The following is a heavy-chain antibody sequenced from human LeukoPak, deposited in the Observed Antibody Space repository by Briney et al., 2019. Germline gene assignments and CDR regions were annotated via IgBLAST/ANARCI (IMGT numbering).Heavy chain of an antibody. CDR2: TYYRSKWYN. CDR3: ARLWFGELAYYYSGMDV. V-gene: IGHV6-1*01. CDR1: GDSVSSNSAA. J-gene: IGHJ6*02. Sequence: SQTLSLTCAISGDSVSSNSAAWNWIRQSPSRGLEWLGRTYYRSKWYNDYAVSVKSRITINPDTSKHQFSLQLNSVTPEVTAVYYCARLWFGELAYYYSGMDVWGQGTTVTVSS. D-gene: IGHD3-10*01.